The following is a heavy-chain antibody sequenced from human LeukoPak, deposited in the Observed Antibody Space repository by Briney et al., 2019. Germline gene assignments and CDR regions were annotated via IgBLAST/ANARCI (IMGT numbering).Heavy chain of an antibody. Sequence: GGSLRLSCAASGFTFSSYEMNWVRQAPGKGLEWVSYISSSGSTIYYADSVKGRFTISRDNAKNSLYLQMNSLRAEDTAVYYCARDHGEFNDYGDYGNPMDVWGKGTTVTVSS. D-gene: IGHD4-17*01. V-gene: IGHV3-48*03. J-gene: IGHJ6*03. CDR3: ARDHGEFNDYGDYGNPMDV. CDR2: ISSSGSTI. CDR1: GFTFSSYE.